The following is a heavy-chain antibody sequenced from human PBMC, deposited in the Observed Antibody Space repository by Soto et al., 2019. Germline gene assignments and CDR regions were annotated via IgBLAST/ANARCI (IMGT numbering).Heavy chain of an antibody. V-gene: IGHV5-51*01. CDR2: IYPGDSDT. CDR3: ASQPITGTDAFDI. Sequence: GESLKISCKGSGYSFTSYWIGWVRQMPGKGLEWMGIIYPGDSDTRYSPSFQGQVTISADKSISTAYLQWSSLKASDTTMYYCASQPITGTDAFDIWGQGTMVTVSS. D-gene: IGHD1-20*01. CDR1: GYSFTSYW. J-gene: IGHJ3*02.